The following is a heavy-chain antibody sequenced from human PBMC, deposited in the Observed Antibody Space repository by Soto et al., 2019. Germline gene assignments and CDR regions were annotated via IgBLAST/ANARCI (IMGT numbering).Heavy chain of an antibody. D-gene: IGHD6-19*01. V-gene: IGHV3-30*18. CDR3: AKDWESSGWYTDWFDP. Sequence: QVQLVESGGGVVQPGRSLRLSCAASGFTFSSYGMHWVRQAPGKGLEWVAVISYDGSNKYYADSVKGRFTISRDNSKNTLYLQMNSVRAEDTDVYYCAKDWESSGWYTDWFDPWGQGTLVTVSS. J-gene: IGHJ5*02. CDR2: ISYDGSNK. CDR1: GFTFSSYG.